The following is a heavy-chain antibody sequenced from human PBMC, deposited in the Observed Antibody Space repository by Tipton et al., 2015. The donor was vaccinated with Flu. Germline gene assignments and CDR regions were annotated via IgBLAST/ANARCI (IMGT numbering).Heavy chain of an antibody. CDR3: TKDTKCPACAFDV. Sequence: SLRLSCAASGFTFDDYAMHWVRQTPGKGLEWVSLISRDGTNPYHADSVKGRFTISRDNSKNSLYLQMNSLTTEDTALYYCTKDTKCPACAFDVWGQGTMVTVSS. CDR1: GFTFDDYA. CDR2: ISRDGTNP. V-gene: IGHV3-43*02. D-gene: IGHD5/OR15-5a*01. J-gene: IGHJ3*01.